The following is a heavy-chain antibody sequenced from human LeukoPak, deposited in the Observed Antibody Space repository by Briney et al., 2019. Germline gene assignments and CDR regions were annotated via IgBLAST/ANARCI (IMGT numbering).Heavy chain of an antibody. CDR3: ARAYYDILTGYEPDYYYYMDV. Sequence: ASVKVSCRASGYTFTGYYMHWVRQAPGQGLEWMGWINPNSGGTNYAQKFQGRVTMTRDTSISTAYMELSRLRSDDTAVYYCARAYYDILTGYEPDYYYYMDVWGKGTTVTISS. CDR1: GYTFTGYY. J-gene: IGHJ6*03. D-gene: IGHD3-9*01. V-gene: IGHV1-2*02. CDR2: INPNSGGT.